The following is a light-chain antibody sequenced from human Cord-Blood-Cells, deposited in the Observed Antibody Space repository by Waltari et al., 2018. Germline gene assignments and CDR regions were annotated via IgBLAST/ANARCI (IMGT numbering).Light chain of an antibody. J-gene: IGLJ2*01. Sequence: QSALTQPASVSGSPGQSITISCTGTSSDVGGYNYVSWYQQHPGKAPKLMIYDVSNRPSGVSNRFSGSKSGKTASLTISGLQAEDEADYSCSSYTSSSTLVVFGGGTKLTVL. CDR2: DVS. V-gene: IGLV2-14*01. CDR1: SSDVGGYNY. CDR3: SSYTSSSTLVV.